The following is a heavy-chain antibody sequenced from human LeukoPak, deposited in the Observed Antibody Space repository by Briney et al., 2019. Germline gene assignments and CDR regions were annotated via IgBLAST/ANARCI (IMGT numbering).Heavy chain of an antibody. Sequence: ASVKVSCKAPGYTFTGYYMHWVRQAPGQGLEWMGWINPNSGGTNYAQKFQGRVTMTRDTSISTAYMELSRLRSDDTAVYYCARAPLFFDTSGSRYYFDSWGQGALVTVSS. CDR1: GYTFTGYY. CDR3: ARAPLFFDTSGSRYYFDS. V-gene: IGHV1-2*02. J-gene: IGHJ4*02. D-gene: IGHD3-22*01. CDR2: INPNSGGT.